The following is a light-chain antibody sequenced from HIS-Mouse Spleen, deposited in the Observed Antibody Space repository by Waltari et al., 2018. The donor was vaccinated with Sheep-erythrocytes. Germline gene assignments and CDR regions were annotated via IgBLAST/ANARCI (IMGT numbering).Light chain of an antibody. Sequence: QSALTQPASVSGSPGQSITISCPGTSRDVGGYNYVSWYQQHPGKAPKLMIYDVSNRPSGVSNRFSGSKSGNTASLTISGLQAEDEADYYCCSYAGSYNHVFATGTKVTVL. CDR3: CSYAGSYNHV. J-gene: IGLJ1*01. CDR2: DVS. CDR1: SRDVGGYNY. V-gene: IGLV2-14*03.